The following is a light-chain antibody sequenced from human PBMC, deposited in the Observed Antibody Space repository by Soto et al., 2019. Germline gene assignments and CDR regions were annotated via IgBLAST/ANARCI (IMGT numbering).Light chain of an antibody. J-gene: IGKJ1*01. CDR2: DAS. CDR1: QFISAW. V-gene: IGKV1-5*01. Sequence: DVQMTQSPSILSASVGDRVTITCRASQFISAWLAWYQQKPGQAPRLLMYDASPLETGVPSRFSGSRSGSEFTLTICSLQPEHFATYYCQHYHSYSRSFGQGTRVEV. CDR3: QHYHSYSRS.